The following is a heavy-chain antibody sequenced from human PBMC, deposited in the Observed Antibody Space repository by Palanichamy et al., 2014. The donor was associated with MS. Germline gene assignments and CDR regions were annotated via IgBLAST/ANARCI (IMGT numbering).Heavy chain of an antibody. V-gene: IGHV1-2*02. CDR3: AKRGSEGFDV. D-gene: IGHD5-12*01. CDR1: GYTFNGYY. J-gene: IGHJ6*02. CDR2: IKPNSGDT. Sequence: QEQLAQSGAEVKKPGASVKVSCKASGYTFNGYYIHWVRQAPGQGLEWMGWIKPNSGDTNYAQKFLDRVTMTRDTSISTAYMELSRLRSDDTAVYYCAKRGSEGFDVWGQGTTVSVSS.